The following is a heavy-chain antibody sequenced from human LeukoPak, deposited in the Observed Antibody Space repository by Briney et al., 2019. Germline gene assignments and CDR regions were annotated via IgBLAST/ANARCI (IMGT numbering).Heavy chain of an antibody. CDR1: GYTLPKYD. Sequence: ASVNVSCMASGYTLPKYDINWVRQAAGQGREGMGWMNPNSGTKGYAQKFQDRITLTRDTSISTAYMELSSLTSDDTAVYYCARDYGGNSGWFDPWGQGTLVTVSS. J-gene: IGHJ5*02. D-gene: IGHD4-23*01. CDR2: MNPNSGTK. V-gene: IGHV1-8*01. CDR3: ARDYGGNSGWFDP.